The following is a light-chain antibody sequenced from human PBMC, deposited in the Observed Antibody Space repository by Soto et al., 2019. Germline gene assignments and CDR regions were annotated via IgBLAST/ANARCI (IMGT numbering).Light chain of an antibody. J-gene: IGLJ1*01. CDR1: SSAVGDYNS. V-gene: IGLV2-11*01. CDR3: CSYVGGYSYV. Sequence: QSVLTQPRSVSGSPGQSVTVSSIGTSSAVGDYNSVSWYQQHPRKATKLMIYDVSKRPSGVPDRFSGSKSGNTASLTISGLQAEDEADYYCCSYVGGYSYVFGIGTRSPS. CDR2: DVS.